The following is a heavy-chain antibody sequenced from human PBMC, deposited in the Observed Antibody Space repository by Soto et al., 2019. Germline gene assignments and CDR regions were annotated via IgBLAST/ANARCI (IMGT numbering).Heavy chain of an antibody. D-gene: IGHD6-13*01. J-gene: IGHJ3*02. CDR3: ARSLVNGTYEAFDI. Sequence: NPSSGAGDNCNGFGVRCVIKIPGKGLEWMGVIYPGDSDTRYSPSLQGQVTISADKSSSAAYLQWSSLQASDTATYYCARSLVNGTYEAFDILRQGTMVLVSS. CDR1: GDNCNGFG. CDR2: IYPGDSDT. V-gene: IGHV5-51*01.